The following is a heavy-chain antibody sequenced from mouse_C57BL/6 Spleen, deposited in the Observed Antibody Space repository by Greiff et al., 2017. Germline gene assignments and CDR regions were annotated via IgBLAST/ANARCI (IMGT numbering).Heavy chain of an antibody. CDR2: IYPSDSET. V-gene: IGHV1-61*01. CDR1: GYTFTSYW. CDR3: ARRFLYVYLYYAMDY. J-gene: IGHJ4*01. D-gene: IGHD1-1*01. Sequence: QVQLKQPGAELVRPGSSVKLSCKASGYTFTSYWMEWVKQRPGQGLEWIGNIYPSDSETHYNQKFKDKATLTVDKSSSTAYMQLSSLTSGDSAVYYCARRFLYVYLYYAMDYGGQGTSVTVSS.